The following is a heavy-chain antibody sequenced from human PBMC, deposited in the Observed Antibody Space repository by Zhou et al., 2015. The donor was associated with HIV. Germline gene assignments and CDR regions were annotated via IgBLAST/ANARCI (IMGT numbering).Heavy chain of an antibody. J-gene: IGHJ2*01. CDR3: ARSLGGYDGYWYFDL. V-gene: IGHV1-69*12. Sequence: QVQLVQSGAEVKKPGSSVKISCKASGGTFSRYGISWVRQAPRQGLEWMGGIIPIFGTANYAQKFQGRVTVTADESTSTVYMELSSLRSQDTAVYYCARSLGGYDGYWYFDLWGRGTL. CDR1: GGTFSRYG. CDR2: IIPIFGTA. D-gene: IGHD5-12*01.